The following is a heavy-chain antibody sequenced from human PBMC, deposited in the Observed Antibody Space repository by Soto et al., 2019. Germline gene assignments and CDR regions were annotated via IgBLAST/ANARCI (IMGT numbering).Heavy chain of an antibody. V-gene: IGHV4-31*03. Sequence: SEALSLTCTVSGVSISSGGYYWIWIRQHPGKGLEWIGYIYYSGSTYYNPSLKSRVTISVDTSKNQFSLKLSSVTAADTAVYYCGREGNEGYDFWSGYYDPDAFDIWGQGTMVTVSS. CDR1: GVSISSGGYY. CDR2: IYYSGST. J-gene: IGHJ3*02. D-gene: IGHD3-3*01. CDR3: GREGNEGYDFWSGYYDPDAFDI.